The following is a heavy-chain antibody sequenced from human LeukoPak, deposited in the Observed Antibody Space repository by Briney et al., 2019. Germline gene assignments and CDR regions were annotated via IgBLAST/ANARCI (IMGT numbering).Heavy chain of an antibody. J-gene: IGHJ4*02. Sequence: PGGSLRLSYAASGFTFSSSAMSWVRQAPGKGLYWVSAISGSGTGTYYADSVKGRFTTSRDNSKNTLYLQMNSLRAEDTAVYYCAKEGGTGTRFDYWGQGTLVTVSS. CDR3: AKEGGTGTRFDY. V-gene: IGHV3-23*01. D-gene: IGHD1-7*01. CDR1: GFTFSSSA. CDR2: ISGSGTGT.